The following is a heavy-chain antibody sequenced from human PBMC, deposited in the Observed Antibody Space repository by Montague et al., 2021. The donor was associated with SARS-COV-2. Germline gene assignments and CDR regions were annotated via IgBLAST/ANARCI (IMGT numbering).Heavy chain of an antibody. Sequence: SETLSLTCAVSGDSISSATYYWAWIRQRPGLGLDWIGYIYYSGSTMYTLSLKSRVTIYVDKYQYQFSLRSDLVTAAATAVYYCPTPLTGLEPPVDPWRQGTMSVETAKKQFDLHLNLVTAADTAVYDCERRITGLEPAFDPWGQGTLVTVSS. CDR1: GDSISSATYY. J-gene: IGHJ5*02. CDR2: IYYSGST. V-gene: IGHV4-39*01. CDR3: PTPLTGLEPPVDPWRQGTMSVETAKKQFDLHLNLVTAADTAVYDCERRITGLEPAFDP. D-gene: IGHD1-1*01.